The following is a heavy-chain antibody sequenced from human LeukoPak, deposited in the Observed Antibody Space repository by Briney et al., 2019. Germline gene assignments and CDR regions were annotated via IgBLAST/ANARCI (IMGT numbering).Heavy chain of an antibody. Sequence: GGSLRLSCAASAFTFSDYSMNWVRQAPGKGLEWVSYISGRSSKIYYADSVKGRFTISRDNAKNSMYLQMNSLRAEDTAVYYCARDRIKSGSYYFDYWGQGTLVTVSS. CDR1: AFTFSDYS. CDR3: ARDRIKSGSYYFDY. D-gene: IGHD1-26*01. J-gene: IGHJ4*02. CDR2: ISGRSSKI. V-gene: IGHV3-48*01.